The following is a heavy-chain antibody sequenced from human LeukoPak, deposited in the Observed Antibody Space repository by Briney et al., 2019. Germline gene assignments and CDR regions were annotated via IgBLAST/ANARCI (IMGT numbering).Heavy chain of an antibody. Sequence: SETLSLTYTVSGGSISSSSYYWGWIRQPPGKGLEWIGSIYYSGSTYYNPSLKSRVTISVDTSKNQFSLKLSSVTAADTAVYYCARVGTNRYSGYEFDYWGQGTLVTVSS. CDR2: IYYSGST. J-gene: IGHJ4*02. D-gene: IGHD5-12*01. CDR3: ARVGTNRYSGYEFDY. V-gene: IGHV4-39*07. CDR1: GGSISSSSYY.